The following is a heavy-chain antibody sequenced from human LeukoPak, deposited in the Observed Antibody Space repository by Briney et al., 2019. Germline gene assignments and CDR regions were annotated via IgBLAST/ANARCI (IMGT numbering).Heavy chain of an antibody. J-gene: IGHJ6*01. D-gene: IGHD3-22*01. Sequence: ASVKVSCKASGYTFTGYFIHWVRQAPGQGLEWMGWINAYNGNTDYAQKFQGRVTMTTDTSTSTAYMELRSLRSDDTAVYYCARGDSSGYQSVYYGMDVWGQGTTVTVSS. CDR1: GYTFTGYF. V-gene: IGHV1-18*04. CDR2: INAYNGNT. CDR3: ARGDSSGYQSVYYGMDV.